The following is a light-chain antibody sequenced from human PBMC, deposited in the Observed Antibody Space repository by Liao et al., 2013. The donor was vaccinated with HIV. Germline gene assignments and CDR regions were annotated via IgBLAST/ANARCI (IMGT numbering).Light chain of an antibody. CDR1: ALAKQD. J-gene: IGLJ1*01. CDR2: QDS. V-gene: IGLV3-1*01. Sequence: SYELTQPPSVSVSPGQTARIPCSGDALAKQDGYWYQQKPGQSPVLVIYQDSKRPSGIPERFSGSNSGNTATLTISGTQAMDEADYYCQAWDSSILYVFGTGTKVTVL. CDR3: QAWDSSILYV.